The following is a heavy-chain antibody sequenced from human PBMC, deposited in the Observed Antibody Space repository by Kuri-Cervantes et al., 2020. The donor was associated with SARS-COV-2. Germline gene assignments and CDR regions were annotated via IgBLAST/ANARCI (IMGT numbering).Heavy chain of an antibody. CDR3: VRLRSGIY. V-gene: IGHV4-39*01. D-gene: IGHD3-10*01. J-gene: IGHJ4*02. CDR2: MFYTGRT. Sequence: SETLSLTCTVSGDSVSSDTYFWGWIRQPPGKGLEWIATMFYTGRTYSNPSLKSRAAMSVDSFKNQFSLMLSSVTAADMAVYYCVRLRSGIYWGQGTLVTVSS. CDR1: GDSVSSDTYF.